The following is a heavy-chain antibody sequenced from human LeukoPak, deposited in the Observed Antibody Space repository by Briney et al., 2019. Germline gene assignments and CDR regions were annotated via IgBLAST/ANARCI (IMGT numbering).Heavy chain of an antibody. CDR1: GFSFSRSW. D-gene: IGHD1-7*01. V-gene: IGHV3-23*01. CDR2: ISGSGGST. Sequence: GGSLRLSCEASGFSFSRSWMSWVRQAPGKGLEWVSAISGSGGSTYYADSVKGRFTISRDNSKNTLYLQVNSLRAEDTAVYYCAKRRGLELTYYYYMDVWGKGTTVTVSS. J-gene: IGHJ6*03. CDR3: AKRRGLELTYYYYMDV.